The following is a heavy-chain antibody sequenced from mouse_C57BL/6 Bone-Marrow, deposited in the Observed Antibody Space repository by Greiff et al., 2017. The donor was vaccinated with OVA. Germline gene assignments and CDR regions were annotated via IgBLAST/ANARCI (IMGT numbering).Heavy chain of an antibody. J-gene: IGHJ2*01. CDR2: ISYDGSN. Sequence: EVQLVESGPGLVKPSQSLSLTCSVTGYSITSGYYWNWIRQFPGNKLEWMGYISYDGSNNYNPSLKNRISITRDTSKNQFFLKLNSVTTEDTATYYCAKLYSNYVGFDYWGQGTTLTVSS. CDR3: AKLYSNYVGFDY. D-gene: IGHD2-5*01. CDR1: GYSITSGYY. V-gene: IGHV3-6*01.